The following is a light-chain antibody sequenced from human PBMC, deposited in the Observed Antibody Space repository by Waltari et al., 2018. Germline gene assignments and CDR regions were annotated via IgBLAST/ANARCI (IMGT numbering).Light chain of an antibody. Sequence: QSVLTQSPSVSGAPGQRVTISCTGTNSNIGANYDVHWYQQLPGTAPRLLINGNNNRPKGVPDRFSVSKAGTSASLAITGLQAEDEADYYCQSYDRSLSACIFGTGTTVTVL. CDR3: QSYDRSLSACI. J-gene: IGLJ1*01. CDR1: NSNIGANYD. CDR2: GNN. V-gene: IGLV1-40*01.